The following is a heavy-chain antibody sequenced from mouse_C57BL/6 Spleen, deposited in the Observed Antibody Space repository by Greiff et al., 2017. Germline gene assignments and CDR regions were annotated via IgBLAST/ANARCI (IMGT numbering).Heavy chain of an antibody. CDR3: ARGGCNYDAMDY. CDR2: IYPRSGNT. D-gene: IGHD2-1*01. V-gene: IGHV1-81*01. J-gene: IGHJ4*01. Sequence: VQLQQSGAELARPGASVKLSCKASGYTFTSYGISWVKQRTGQGLEWIGEIYPRSGNTYYNEKFKGKATLTADQYSSTAYMELRSLTSEDSAVYFCARGGCNYDAMDYWGQGTSVTVSS. CDR1: GYTFTSYG.